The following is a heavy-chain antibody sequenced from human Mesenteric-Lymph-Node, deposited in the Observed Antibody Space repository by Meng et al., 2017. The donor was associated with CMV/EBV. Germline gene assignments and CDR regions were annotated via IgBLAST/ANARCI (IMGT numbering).Heavy chain of an antibody. J-gene: IGHJ4*02. CDR1: GDSLSNSNYF. CDR2: ISYSGDA. Sequence: LRLSSTVSGDSLSNSNYFWGWIRQLPGKGLEWIGSISYSGDASYNPSLRGRLTISDDTSKTQFSLRLTSVTAADTAVYFCARGVDFWSGYLDSWGQGTLVTVSS. D-gene: IGHD3-3*01. V-gene: IGHV4-30-4*08. CDR3: ARGVDFWSGYLDS.